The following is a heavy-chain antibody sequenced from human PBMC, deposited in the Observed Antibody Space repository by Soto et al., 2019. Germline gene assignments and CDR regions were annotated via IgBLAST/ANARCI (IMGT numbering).Heavy chain of an antibody. CDR1: GFTFSSYA. J-gene: IGHJ4*02. CDR2: ISYDGSNE. D-gene: IGHD3-22*01. CDR3: ARDLGYDSSGYYFM. V-gene: IGHV3-30*09. Sequence: ESGGGVVQPGRSLRLSCAASGFTFSSYAMHWVHQAPGKGLEWVALISYDGSNEYYADSVKGRFAISRDNSKNTLYLQMRGLRAEDTAVYYCARDLGYDSSGYYFMWGQGTLVTVSS.